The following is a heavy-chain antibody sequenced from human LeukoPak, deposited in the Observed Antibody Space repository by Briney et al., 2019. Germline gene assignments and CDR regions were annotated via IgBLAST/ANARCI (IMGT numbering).Heavy chain of an antibody. D-gene: IGHD2-15*01. CDR2: ISSSSSYI. J-gene: IGHJ4*02. CDR1: GFTFSSYN. CDR3: ARSHYCSGGSCYASDY. Sequence: GGSLRLSCAASGFTFSSYNMNWVRQAPGKGLEWVSSISSSSSYIYYADPVKGRFTISRDNAKNSLYLQMNSLRAEDTAVYYCARSHYCSGGSCYASDYWGQGTLVTVSS. V-gene: IGHV3-21*01.